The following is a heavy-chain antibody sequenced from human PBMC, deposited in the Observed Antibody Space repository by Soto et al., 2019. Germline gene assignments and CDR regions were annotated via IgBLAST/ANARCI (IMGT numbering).Heavy chain of an antibody. V-gene: IGHV3-48*02. D-gene: IGHD3-10*01. CDR2: ISSSGTTI. CDR3: ARDRPNLF. J-gene: IGHJ4*02. Sequence: GGSLRLSCAASGFTFSNYNMNWVRQAPGKGLEWVPYISSSGTTIYYADSVKGRFTISRDNAKNSLYLQMNSLRDEDTAVYYCARDRPNLFWGQGTLVTVSS. CDR1: GFTFSNYN.